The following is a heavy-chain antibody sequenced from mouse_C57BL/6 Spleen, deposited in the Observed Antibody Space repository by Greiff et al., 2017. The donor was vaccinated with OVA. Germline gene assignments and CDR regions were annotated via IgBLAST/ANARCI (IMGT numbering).Heavy chain of an antibody. CDR2: ISNLAYSI. Sequence: DVQLVESGGGLVQPGGSLKLSCAASGFTFSDYGMAWVRQAPRKGPEWVAFISNLAYSIYYADTVTGRFTISRENAKNTLYLEMSSLRSEDTAMYYCARKGAQGAMDYWGQGTSVTVSS. D-gene: IGHD3-2*02. CDR1: GFTFSDYG. J-gene: IGHJ4*01. V-gene: IGHV5-15*01. CDR3: ARKGAQGAMDY.